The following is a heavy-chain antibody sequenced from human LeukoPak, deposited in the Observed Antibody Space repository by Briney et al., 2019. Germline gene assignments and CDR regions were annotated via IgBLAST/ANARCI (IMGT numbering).Heavy chain of an antibody. V-gene: IGHV5-51*01. CDR1: VNSFTSYW. CDR3: ARGSPPNWFDP. CDR2: IYPGDSDT. Sequence: GESLKISCKGSVNSFTSYWIGWVREIAEKGLEWMGIIYPGDSDTRYSPSFQGQVTISADKSISTAYLQWSSLKASDTAMYYCARGSPPNWFDPWGQGTLVTVSS. J-gene: IGHJ5*02.